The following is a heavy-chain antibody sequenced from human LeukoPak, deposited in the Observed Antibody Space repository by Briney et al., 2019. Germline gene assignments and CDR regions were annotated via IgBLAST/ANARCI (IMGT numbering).Heavy chain of an antibody. CDR3: AREGSDQLSKDSDY. CDR1: GFTFTGHY. Sequence: VASMKVSCKSSGFTFTGHYIHWVRQAPGQGLEWMGYIGPRNSAASYAEKFQGRVTMTRDTSLSTAYMELSRLTSDDTAVYYCAREGSDQLSKDSDYWGQGTLVTVSS. D-gene: IGHD2-2*01. V-gene: IGHV1-2*02. CDR2: IGPRNSAA. J-gene: IGHJ4*02.